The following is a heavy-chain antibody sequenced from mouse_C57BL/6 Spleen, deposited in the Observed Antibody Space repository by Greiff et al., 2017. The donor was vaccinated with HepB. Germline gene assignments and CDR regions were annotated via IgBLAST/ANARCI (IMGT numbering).Heavy chain of an antibody. V-gene: IGHV1-15*01. CDR1: GYTFTDYE. Sequence: QVQLQQSGAELVRPGASVTLSCKASGYTFTDYEMHWVKQTPVHGLEWIGAIDPETGGTAYNQKFKGKAILTADKSSSTAYMELRSLTSEDSAVYYCTRKGDYYGSSYWYFDVWGTGTTVTVSS. CDR3: TRKGDYYGSSYWYFDV. J-gene: IGHJ1*03. D-gene: IGHD1-1*01. CDR2: IDPETGGT.